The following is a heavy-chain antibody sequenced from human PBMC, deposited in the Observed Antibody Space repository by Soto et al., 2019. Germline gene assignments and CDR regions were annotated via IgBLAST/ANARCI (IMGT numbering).Heavy chain of an antibody. CDR1: GFTFSSYA. Sequence: EVQLLESGGGLVQPGGSLRLSCAASGFTFSSYAMSWVRQAPGKGLEWVSAISGSGGSTYYADSVKGRFTISRDNSKNTLYLQMNSLRDEDTAVYYCAKDHYESSGYPTGDGYFDLWGRGTLVTVSS. V-gene: IGHV3-23*01. J-gene: IGHJ2*01. CDR2: ISGSGGST. D-gene: IGHD3-22*01. CDR3: AKDHYESSGYPTGDGYFDL.